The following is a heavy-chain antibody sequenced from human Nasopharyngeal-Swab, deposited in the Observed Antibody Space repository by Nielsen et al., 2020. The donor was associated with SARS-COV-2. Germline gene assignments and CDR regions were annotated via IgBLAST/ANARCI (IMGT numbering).Heavy chain of an antibody. D-gene: IGHD5-18*01. Sequence: ASVKVSCKASGYTFTGYYMHWVRQAPGQGLEWMGWINPNSGGTNYAQKFQGRVTMTRETSISTAYMELSRLRSDDTAVYYCARDYSYALYYFDYWGQGTLVTVSS. CDR1: GYTFTGYY. CDR3: ARDYSYALYYFDY. J-gene: IGHJ4*02. V-gene: IGHV1-2*02. CDR2: INPNSGGT.